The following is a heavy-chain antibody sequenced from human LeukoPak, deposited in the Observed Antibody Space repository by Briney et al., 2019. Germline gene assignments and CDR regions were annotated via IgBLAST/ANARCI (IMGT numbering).Heavy chain of an antibody. J-gene: IGHJ4*02. CDR1: GGSFSGYY. D-gene: IGHD3-9*01. CDR2: INHSGST. CDR3: ARVTGYMIEDYFDY. Sequence: NSSETLSLTCAVYGGSFSGYYWSWIRQPPGKGLEWIGEINHSGSTNYNPSLKSRVTISVDTSKNQFSLKLNSVTAADTAVYYCARVTGYMIEDYFDYWGQGTLVTVSS. V-gene: IGHV4-34*01.